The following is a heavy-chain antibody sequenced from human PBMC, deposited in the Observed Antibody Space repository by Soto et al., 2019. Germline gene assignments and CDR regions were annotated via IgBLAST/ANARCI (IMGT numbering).Heavy chain of an antibody. D-gene: IGHD6-25*01. Sequence: QVQLVESGGGVVQPGRSLRLSCAASGFTFSNYGMHWVRQAPGKGLEWVAVISFDGSNKYYADSVKGRFTISRDNSKNTLYLQMNSLRAEGTAVYYCAKERRPNYCYGMDVWGQGTTVTVSS. CDR2: ISFDGSNK. CDR1: GFTFSNYG. J-gene: IGHJ6*02. V-gene: IGHV3-30*18. CDR3: AKERRPNYCYGMDV.